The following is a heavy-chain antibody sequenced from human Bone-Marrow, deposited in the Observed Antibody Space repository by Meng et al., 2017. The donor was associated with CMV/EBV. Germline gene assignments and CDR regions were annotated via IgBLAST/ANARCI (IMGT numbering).Heavy chain of an antibody. J-gene: IGHJ4*02. CDR3: AKAPYSSSWYSDY. D-gene: IGHD6-13*01. V-gene: IGHV3-30*02. Sequence: GESLKISCAASGFTFSSYGMHWVRQAPGKGLEWVAFIRYDGSNKYYADSVKGRFTISRDNSKNTLYLQMTSLRAEDTAVYYCAKAPYSSSWYSDYLGQGTLVTVSS. CDR2: IRYDGSNK. CDR1: GFTFSSYG.